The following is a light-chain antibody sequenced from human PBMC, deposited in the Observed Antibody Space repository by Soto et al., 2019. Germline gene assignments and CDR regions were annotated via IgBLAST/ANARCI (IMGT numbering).Light chain of an antibody. CDR3: QHYAGSPRT. CDR2: GAS. V-gene: IGKV3-20*01. CDR1: QSVNNNY. J-gene: IGKJ2*01. Sequence: EIVLTQSPGTLSLSPGERATLSCRASQSVNNNYLAWYQQKPGQAPRLLIYGASSRATGIPDRFSGSGSGTDFTFTISRLEPGDFAVYYCQHYAGSPRTFGPGTKLEIK.